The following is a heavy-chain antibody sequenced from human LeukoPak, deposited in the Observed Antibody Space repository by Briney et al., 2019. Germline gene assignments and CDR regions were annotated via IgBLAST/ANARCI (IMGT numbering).Heavy chain of an antibody. CDR3: ARSLTTVTTDY. Sequence: KPGGSLRLSCAASGFTFSDYYMSWIRQAAGKGLEWVSYISSSGSTIYYADSVKGRFTISRDNAKNSLYLQMNSPRAEDTAVYYCARSLTTVTTDYWGQGTLVTVSS. J-gene: IGHJ4*02. D-gene: IGHD4-17*01. V-gene: IGHV3-11*04. CDR2: ISSSGSTI. CDR1: GFTFSDYY.